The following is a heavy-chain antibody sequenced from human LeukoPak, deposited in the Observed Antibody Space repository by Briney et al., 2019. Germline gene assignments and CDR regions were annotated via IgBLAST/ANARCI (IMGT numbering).Heavy chain of an antibody. J-gene: IGHJ4*02. CDR1: GFTFSSYE. Sequence: GGSLRLSCAASGFTFSSYEMNWVRRAPGKGLEWVSYISSSGSTIYYANSVKGRFTISRDNAKKSLYLQMNSLRVEDTGVYYCASWGEGALDNWGQGTLVTVSS. V-gene: IGHV3-48*03. CDR2: ISSSGSTI. D-gene: IGHD1-26*01. CDR3: ASWGEGALDN.